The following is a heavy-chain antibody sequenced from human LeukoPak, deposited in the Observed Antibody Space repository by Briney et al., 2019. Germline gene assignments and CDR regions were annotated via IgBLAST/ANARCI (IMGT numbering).Heavy chain of an antibody. V-gene: IGHV3-49*04. CDR3: TRYDFWSGYPDV. CDR1: GFTFGDYA. D-gene: IGHD3-3*01. J-gene: IGHJ6*04. Sequence: GGSLRLSYTASGFTFGDYAMSWVRPAPGKGLEWVGFIRSKAYGGTTEYAASVKGRFTISRDDSKSIAYLQMNSLKTEDTAVYYCTRYDFWSGYPDVWGKGTTVTVSS. CDR2: IRSKAYGGTT.